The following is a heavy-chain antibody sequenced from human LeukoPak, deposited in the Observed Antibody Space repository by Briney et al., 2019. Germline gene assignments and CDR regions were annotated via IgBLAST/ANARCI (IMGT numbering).Heavy chain of an antibody. J-gene: IGHJ4*02. CDR3: ARGARIVGATGYFDY. Sequence: SVKVSCKASGGTFSSYAISWVRQAPGQGLEWMGRIIPILGIANYAQKFQGRVTITADKSTSTAYMGLSSLRSEDTAVYYCARGARIVGATGYFDYWGQGTLVTVSS. D-gene: IGHD1-26*01. V-gene: IGHV1-69*04. CDR2: IIPILGIA. CDR1: GGTFSSYA.